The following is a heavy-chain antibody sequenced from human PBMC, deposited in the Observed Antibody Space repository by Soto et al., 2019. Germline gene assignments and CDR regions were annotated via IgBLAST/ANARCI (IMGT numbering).Heavy chain of an antibody. CDR2: ISYSGST. D-gene: IGHD6-13*01. V-gene: IGHV4-39*01. CDR1: GGSFSSSIYY. J-gene: IGHJ4*02. CDR3: VRHDTGMGAAGTYRYFDV. Sequence: SETLSLTCTVSGGSFSSSIYYWGWVRQPPGKGLEWIGSISYSGSTYYKSSLNSRVTISVDTSKNQFSLNLNSVTAADTAVYYCVRHDTGMGAAGTYRYFDVWSQGTLVTVSS.